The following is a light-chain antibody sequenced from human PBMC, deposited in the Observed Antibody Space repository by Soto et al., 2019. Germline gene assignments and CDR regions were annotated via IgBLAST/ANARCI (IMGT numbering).Light chain of an antibody. J-gene: IGLJ2*01. V-gene: IGLV1-44*01. CDR1: SSNIGINP. Sequence: QAVVAQPPSVSGTPGQRVTISCSGSSSNIGINPVNWYQQLPGTAPTLLIYGNNQRPSGVPDRFSGSKSGTSASLAISALQSEDEADYYCAAWDSSLNAHLLFGGVTKLTVL. CDR3: AAWDSSLNAHLL. CDR2: GNN.